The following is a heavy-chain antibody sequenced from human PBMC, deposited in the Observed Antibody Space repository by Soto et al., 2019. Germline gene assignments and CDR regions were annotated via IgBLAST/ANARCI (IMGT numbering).Heavy chain of an antibody. Sequence: GGSLRLSCAASGFTFSKYSMNWVRQAPGKGLEWVSYISSSSSTIYYADSVKGRFTISRDNAKNSLYLQMNSLRDEDTAVYYCARDPTYYYDNRSHYFLGCWGQGTLVTVSS. CDR1: GFTFSKYS. CDR2: ISSSSSTI. CDR3: ARDPTYYYDNRSHYFLGC. D-gene: IGHD3-22*01. V-gene: IGHV3-48*02. J-gene: IGHJ4*02.